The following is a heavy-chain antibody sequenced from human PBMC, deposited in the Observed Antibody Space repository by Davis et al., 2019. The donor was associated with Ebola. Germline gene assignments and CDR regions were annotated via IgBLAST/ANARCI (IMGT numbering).Heavy chain of an antibody. Sequence: ASVKVSCKASGYTFTGYYMHWVRQAPGQGLEWMGWINPNSGGTNYAQKFQGRVTMTRDTSISSAYMELSRLRSDDTAVYYCARITIFGVARPYGMDVWGQGTTVTVSS. CDR2: INPNSGGT. D-gene: IGHD3-3*01. CDR1: GYTFTGYY. V-gene: IGHV1-2*02. CDR3: ARITIFGVARPYGMDV. J-gene: IGHJ6*02.